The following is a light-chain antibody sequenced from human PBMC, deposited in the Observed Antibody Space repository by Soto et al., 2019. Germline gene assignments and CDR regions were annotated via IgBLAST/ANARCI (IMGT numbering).Light chain of an antibody. CDR1: SSDVGGYKY. V-gene: IGLV2-14*01. CDR2: EVS. CDR3: FSYTRSTAYV. J-gene: IGLJ1*01. Sequence: QSALTQPASVSGSPGQSITISCTGTSSDVGGYKYVSWYQLHPGKAPKLMIYEVSNRPSGISNRFSASKSGNTASLTISGLQAEDEADYYCFSYTRSTAYVFGTGNKVT.